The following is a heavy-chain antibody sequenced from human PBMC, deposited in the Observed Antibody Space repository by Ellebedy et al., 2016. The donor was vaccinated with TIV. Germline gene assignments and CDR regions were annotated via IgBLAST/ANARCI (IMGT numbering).Heavy chain of an antibody. Sequence: GESLKISCAASCFTFSSYSMNWVRQAPGKGLEWVSYISSSSVTIYYADSVKGRFTLSRDNAKNSLYLQMNSLRGEDTAVYYCASDDDDILTGRNAMDVWGQGTTVTVSS. J-gene: IGHJ6*02. V-gene: IGHV3-48*01. CDR3: ASDDDDILTGRNAMDV. D-gene: IGHD3-9*01. CDR2: ISSSSVTI. CDR1: CFTFSSYS.